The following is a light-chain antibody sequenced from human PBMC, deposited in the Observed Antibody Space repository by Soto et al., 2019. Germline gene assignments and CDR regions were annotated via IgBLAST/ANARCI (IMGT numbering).Light chain of an antibody. CDR3: QQSYSTP. Sequence: DIQMTQSPSSLSASVGDRVTITCRASQSISSYLNWYQQKPGKAPKLLIYAAASLQSGVPSRFSGSGSGTDFTVTISSLQPEDFATYYCQQSYSTPFGGGTKVEIK. J-gene: IGKJ4*01. CDR1: QSISSY. CDR2: AAA. V-gene: IGKV1-39*01.